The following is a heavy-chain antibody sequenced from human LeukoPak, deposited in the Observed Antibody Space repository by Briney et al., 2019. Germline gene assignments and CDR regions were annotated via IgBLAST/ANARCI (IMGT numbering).Heavy chain of an antibody. Sequence: PSETLSLTCTVSGGSISSYYWSWIRQPAGKGLEWIGRIYTSGSTNYNPSLKSRVTMSVDTSKNQFSLKLSSVTAADTAVYYCAGGTRGYSYGYMFDYWGQGTLVTVSS. CDR3: AGGTRGYSYGYMFDY. D-gene: IGHD5-18*01. V-gene: IGHV4-4*07. CDR1: GGSISSYY. J-gene: IGHJ4*02. CDR2: IYTSGST.